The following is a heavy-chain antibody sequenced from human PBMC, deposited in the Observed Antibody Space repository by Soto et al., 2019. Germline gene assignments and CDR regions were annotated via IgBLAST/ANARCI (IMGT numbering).Heavy chain of an antibody. CDR3: AHSTRTIDAFDI. CDR1: GFSLSTSGVG. D-gene: IGHD2-15*01. CDR2: IYWDEDK. V-gene: IGHV2-5*02. J-gene: IGHJ3*02. Sequence: QITLKESGPTLVKPTQTLTLTCTFSGFSLSTSGVGVGWIRQPPGKALEWLAIIYWDEDKRYSPSLKSRLTITNDTPKNQVVLTMTNMDPVDTATYYCAHSTRTIDAFDIWGQGTMVTVSS.